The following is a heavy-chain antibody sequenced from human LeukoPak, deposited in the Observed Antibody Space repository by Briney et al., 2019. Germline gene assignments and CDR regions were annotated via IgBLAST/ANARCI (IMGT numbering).Heavy chain of an antibody. V-gene: IGHV3-48*03. CDR2: ISSSGSTI. CDR3: ARDHCSGGSCYSLDY. CDR1: GFSFSIYA. Sequence: PGGSLRLSCTASGFSFSIYALSWVRQAPGKGLEWVSYISSSGSTIYYADSVKGRFTISRDNAKNSLYLQMNGLRAEDTAVYYCARDHCSGGSCYSLDYWGQGTLVTVSS. J-gene: IGHJ4*02. D-gene: IGHD2-15*01.